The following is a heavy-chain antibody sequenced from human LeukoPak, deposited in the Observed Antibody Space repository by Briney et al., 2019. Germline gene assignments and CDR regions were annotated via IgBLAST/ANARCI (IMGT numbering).Heavy chain of an antibody. V-gene: IGHV3-23*01. CDR1: GFTFSSSA. D-gene: IGHD2-15*01. J-gene: IGHJ4*02. CDR3: AKDLGYCSGGSCYPDPSLFDY. Sequence: GGSLRLSCAASGFTFSSSAMSWVRQAPGKGLEWVSAISNNGGYTYYADSVQGRFTISRDNSKSTLCLQMNSLRAEDTAVYYCAKDLGYCSGGSCYPDPSLFDYWGQGTLVTVSS. CDR2: ISNNGGYT.